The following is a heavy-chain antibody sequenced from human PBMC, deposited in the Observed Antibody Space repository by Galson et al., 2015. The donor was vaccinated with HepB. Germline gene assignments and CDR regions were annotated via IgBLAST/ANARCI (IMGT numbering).Heavy chain of an antibody. CDR1: GYTFTNYY. CDR3: AGEGSYSGNYYKAFDI. Sequence: QSGAEVKKPGESLKISCKASGYTFTNYYMHWVRQAPGQGLEWMGLINPYDFSTDYAQRFRGRITLTRDTSTSTVYMELTSLRSEDTAIYYCAGEGSYSGNYYKAFDIWGQGTMVTVSS. J-gene: IGHJ3*02. D-gene: IGHD1-26*01. CDR2: INPYDFST. V-gene: IGHV1-46*01.